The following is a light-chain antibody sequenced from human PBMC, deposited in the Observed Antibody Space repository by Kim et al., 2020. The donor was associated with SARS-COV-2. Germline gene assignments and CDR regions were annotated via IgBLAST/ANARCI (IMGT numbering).Light chain of an antibody. CDR2: RAS. V-gene: IGKV1-5*03. CDR3: QQFNIGWT. J-gene: IGKJ1*01. Sequence: SASVGDRVTITCRASQPIGIYLAWYQQKPGKAPKLLIYRASTLEIGVPSRFSGSGSGTEFTLTISSLQPDDFATYYCQQFNIGWTFGQGTKVDIK. CDR1: QPIGIY.